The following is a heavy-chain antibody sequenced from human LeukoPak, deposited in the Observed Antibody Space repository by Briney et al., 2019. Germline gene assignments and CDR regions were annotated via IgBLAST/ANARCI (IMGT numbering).Heavy chain of an antibody. V-gene: IGHV3-21*01. CDR3: ARDKQLWLLSSPFDY. D-gene: IGHD5-18*01. J-gene: IGHJ4*02. CDR1: GFTVSSNS. Sequence: PGGSLRLSCAASGFTVSSNSMSWVRQAPGKGLEWVSSISSSSSYIYYADSVKGRFTISRDNAKNSLYLQMNSLRAEDTAVYYCARDKQLWLLSSPFDYWGQGTLVTVSS. CDR2: ISSSSSYI.